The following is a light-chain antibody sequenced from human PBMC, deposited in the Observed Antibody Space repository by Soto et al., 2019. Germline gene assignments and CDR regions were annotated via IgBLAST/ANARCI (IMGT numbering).Light chain of an antibody. CDR2: ATD. CDR1: QTITNY. Sequence: DIQMTQSPSSLSASVGDRVTITCRASQTITNYLNWYQQQSGKAPKLLIYATDTLQSGVPSRFSGSGSGTDYTLTISSLQPEDFATYYCQQSYSTPPTFGQGTRLEIK. J-gene: IGKJ5*01. V-gene: IGKV1-39*01. CDR3: QQSYSTPPT.